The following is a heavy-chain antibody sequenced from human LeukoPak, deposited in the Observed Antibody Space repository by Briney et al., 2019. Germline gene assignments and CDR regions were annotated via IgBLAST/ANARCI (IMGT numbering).Heavy chain of an antibody. CDR2: INHSGST. Sequence: SETLSLTCAVYGGSFSGYYWSWIRQPPGKGLEWIGEINHSGSTNYNPSLKSRVTISVDTSKNQFSLKLSSVTAADTAVYYCARTPIPFWSGSLGPANAFDIWGQGTMVTVSS. D-gene: IGHD3-3*01. V-gene: IGHV4-34*01. J-gene: IGHJ3*02. CDR1: GGSFSGYY. CDR3: ARTPIPFWSGSLGPANAFDI.